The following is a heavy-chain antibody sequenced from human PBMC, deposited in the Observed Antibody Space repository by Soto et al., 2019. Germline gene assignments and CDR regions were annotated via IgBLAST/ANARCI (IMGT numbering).Heavy chain of an antibody. CDR3: AKDQARLILYYYYGMDV. V-gene: IGHV3-30*18. CDR1: GFTFSSYG. D-gene: IGHD5-12*01. J-gene: IGHJ6*02. Sequence: GGSLRLSCAASGFTFSSYGMHWVRQAPGKGLEWVAVISYDGSNKYYADSVKGRFTISRDNSKNTLYLQMNSLRAEDTAVYYCAKDQARLILYYYYGMDVWGQGTTVTVSS. CDR2: ISYDGSNK.